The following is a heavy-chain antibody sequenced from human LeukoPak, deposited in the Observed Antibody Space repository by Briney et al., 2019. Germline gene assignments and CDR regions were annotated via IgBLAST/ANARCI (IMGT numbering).Heavy chain of an antibody. Sequence: PSETLSLTCAVYGGSFSGYYWSWIRQPPGKGLEWIGEINHSGSTNYNPSLKSRVTISVDTSKNQFSLKLSSVTAADTAVYYCARSPYYYDSSGYKRSTYYYYYMDVWGKGTTVTISS. CDR2: INHSGST. CDR3: ARSPYYYDSSGYKRSTYYYYYMDV. J-gene: IGHJ6*03. CDR1: GGSFSGYY. V-gene: IGHV4-34*01. D-gene: IGHD3-22*01.